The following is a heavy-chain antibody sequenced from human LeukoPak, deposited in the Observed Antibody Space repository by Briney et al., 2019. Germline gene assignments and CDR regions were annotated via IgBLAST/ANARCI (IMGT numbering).Heavy chain of an antibody. CDR3: ARDREYWFDP. CDR2: IWYDGSNK. J-gene: IGHJ5*02. Sequence: GGSLRLSCAASGFTFSSHGMHWVRQAPGKGLEWVAVIWYDGSNKYYADSVKGRFTISRDNSKNTLYLQMNSLRAEDTAVYYCARDREYWFDPWGQGTLATVSS. V-gene: IGHV3-33*01. CDR1: GFTFSSHG. D-gene: IGHD3-10*01.